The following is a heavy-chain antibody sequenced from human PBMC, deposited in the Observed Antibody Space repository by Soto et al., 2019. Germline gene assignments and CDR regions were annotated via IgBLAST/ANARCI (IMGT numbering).Heavy chain of an antibody. CDR1: GYTFTSYG. Sequence: ASVKVSCKASGYTFTSYGISWVRQAPGQGLEWMGWISAYNGNTNYAQRLQGRVTMTTDTSTSTAYMELRSLRSDDTAVYYCAGAPGDCSSTSCYNWFDPWGQGTLVTVSS. CDR3: AGAPGDCSSTSCYNWFDP. CDR2: ISAYNGNT. V-gene: IGHV1-18*01. J-gene: IGHJ5*02. D-gene: IGHD2-2*01.